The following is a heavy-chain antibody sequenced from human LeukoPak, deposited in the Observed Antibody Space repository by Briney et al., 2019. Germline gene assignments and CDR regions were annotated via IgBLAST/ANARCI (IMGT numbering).Heavy chain of an antibody. CDR1: GFSFSSYG. CDR3: ARRSKSSAIWYYFDY. D-gene: IGHD6-25*01. CDR2: ISGSGDIT. Sequence: GGSLRLSCAASGFSFSSYGINWVRQAPGKGLEWVSGISGSGDITYYADSVKGGFTISRDNSRNTLYLQMNSLRAEDTAVYYCARRSKSSAIWYYFDYWGQGTLVTVSS. V-gene: IGHV3-23*01. J-gene: IGHJ4*02.